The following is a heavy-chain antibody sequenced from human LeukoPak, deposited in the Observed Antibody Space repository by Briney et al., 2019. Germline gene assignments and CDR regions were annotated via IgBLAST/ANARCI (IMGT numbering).Heavy chain of an antibody. V-gene: IGHV3-30*04. CDR1: GFTFSSFA. CDR2: ISYDGSNQ. Sequence: GRSLRLSCAASGFTFSSFAMHWVRQAPGKGLEWVAVISYDGSNQYYADFVKGRFTISRDNSKNTLYLQMNSLRPEDTAVYYCARGSEVVITINYYYYMDVWGKGTTVTISS. D-gene: IGHD3-22*01. J-gene: IGHJ6*03. CDR3: ARGSEVVITINYYYYMDV.